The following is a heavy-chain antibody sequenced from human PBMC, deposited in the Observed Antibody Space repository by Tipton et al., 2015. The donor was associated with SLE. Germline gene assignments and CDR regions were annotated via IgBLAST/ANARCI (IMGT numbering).Heavy chain of an antibody. V-gene: IGHV3-7*01. Sequence: SLRLSCAASGFTFSSYWMSWVRQAPGKGPEWVANIKQDGSEKYYVDSVKGRFPISRDNAKNSLYLQMHSLRTEDTAVYYCARDRYDMTTAPTYYFDYWGQGTLVTVSA. J-gene: IGHJ4*02. CDR2: IKQDGSEK. CDR3: ARDRYDMTTAPTYYFDY. CDR1: GFTFSSYW. D-gene: IGHD4-11*01.